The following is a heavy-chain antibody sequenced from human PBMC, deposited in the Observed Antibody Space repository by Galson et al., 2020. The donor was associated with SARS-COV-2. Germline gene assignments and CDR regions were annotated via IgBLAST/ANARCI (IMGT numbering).Heavy chain of an antibody. D-gene: IGHD2-8*01. CDR3: ANLMDPRLPPYS. V-gene: IGHV3-23*01. Sequence: GGSLRLSCAASGFTFSTYHMSWVRQAPGMGLEWLSVITDSGGATYYADSVKGRFTISRDNSRNMLYLQMNSLRAEDTALYYCANLMDPRLPPYSWGQGTLVTVSP. J-gene: IGHJ4*02. CDR1: GFTFSTYH. CDR2: ITDSGGAT.